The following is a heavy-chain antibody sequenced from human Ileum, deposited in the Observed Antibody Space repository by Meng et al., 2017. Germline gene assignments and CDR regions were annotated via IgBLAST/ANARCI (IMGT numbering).Heavy chain of an antibody. D-gene: IGHD4-17*01. CDR3: ARDRDYGDLDFDY. CDR2: ISAYNGNT. Sequence: QVQRVQPGAQVKKHGDPVNVSCKASGYTFTSYGISWVRQAPGQGLEWMGWISAYNGNTNYAQKLQGRVTMTTDTSTSTAYMELRSLRSDDTAVYYGARDRDYGDLDFDYCGQGTLVTVSS. CDR1: GYTFTSYG. J-gene: IGHJ4*02. V-gene: IGHV1-18*01.